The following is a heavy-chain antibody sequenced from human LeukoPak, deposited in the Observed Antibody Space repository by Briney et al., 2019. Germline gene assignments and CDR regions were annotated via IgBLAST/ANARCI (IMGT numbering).Heavy chain of an antibody. CDR3: AREDGDYYYMDV. Sequence: PVKVSCKASGGTFSSYTISWVRQAPGQGLEWMGRIIPILGIANYAQKFQGRVTITADKSTSTAYMELSSLRSEDTAVYYCAREDGDYYYMDVWGKGTTVTVSS. CDR1: GGTFSSYT. J-gene: IGHJ6*03. D-gene: IGHD4-17*01. V-gene: IGHV1-69*04. CDR2: IIPILGIA.